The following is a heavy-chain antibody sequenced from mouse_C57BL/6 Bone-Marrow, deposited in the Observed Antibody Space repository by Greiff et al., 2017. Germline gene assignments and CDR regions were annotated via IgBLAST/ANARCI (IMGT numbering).Heavy chain of an antibody. D-gene: IGHD1-1*01. CDR1: GFNIKNTY. CDR3: AADYYGSGSYAMDY. V-gene: IGHV14-3*01. Sequence: VQLQQSVAELVRPGASVKLSCTASGFNIKNTYMHWVKQRPEQGLEWIGRIDPANGNTKYAPKFQGKATITPDTSSNTAYLQLSRLTSEDTAIYYCAADYYGSGSYAMDYWGQGTSVTVSS. J-gene: IGHJ4*01. CDR2: IDPANGNT.